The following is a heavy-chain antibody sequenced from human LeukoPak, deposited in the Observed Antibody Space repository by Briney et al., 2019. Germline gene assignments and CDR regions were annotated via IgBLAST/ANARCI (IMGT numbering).Heavy chain of an antibody. D-gene: IGHD6-13*01. Sequence: HSQTLSLTCAISGDSVSSNSAAWDWIRQSPSRGLEWLGRTYYRSKWYNDYAVSVKSRITINPDTSKNQFSLQLNSVTPEDTAVYYCARSRAAAGTYWFDPWGQGTLVTVSS. CDR3: ARSRAAAGTYWFDP. V-gene: IGHV6-1*01. J-gene: IGHJ5*02. CDR1: GDSVSSNSAA. CDR2: TYYRSKWYN.